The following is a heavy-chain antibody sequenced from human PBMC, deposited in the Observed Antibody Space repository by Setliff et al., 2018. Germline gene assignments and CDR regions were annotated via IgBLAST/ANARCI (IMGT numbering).Heavy chain of an antibody. D-gene: IGHD3-16*01. Sequence: SETLSLTCTVSGGSISSYYWSWIRQPAGKGLEWLGRIYTTGSTMYNPSLQSRVTISRDTSKNQFSLKLTSVTAADTAVYYCARVGASEIVAGLYGLDVWGQGTTVTVSS. CDR3: ARVGASEIVAGLYGLDV. CDR2: IYTTGST. CDR1: GGSISSYY. J-gene: IGHJ6*02. V-gene: IGHV4-4*07.